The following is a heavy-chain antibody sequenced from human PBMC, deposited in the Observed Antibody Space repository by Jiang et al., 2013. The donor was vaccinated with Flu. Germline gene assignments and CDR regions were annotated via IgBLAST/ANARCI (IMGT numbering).Heavy chain of an antibody. CDR3: TRGRVQLPDY. Sequence: SGLVKPSQTLSLTCSVSGDSISSAGYSWSWIRQAPGKGLEWIGYIFHGGRPYYNPSLRSRVSISVDRSKNQFSLTLNSVTAVDTAVYYCTRGRVQLPDYWGPGTLVTVSS. V-gene: IGHV4-30-2*01. J-gene: IGHJ4*02. CDR2: IFHGGRP. CDR1: GDSISSAGYS. D-gene: IGHD6-6*01.